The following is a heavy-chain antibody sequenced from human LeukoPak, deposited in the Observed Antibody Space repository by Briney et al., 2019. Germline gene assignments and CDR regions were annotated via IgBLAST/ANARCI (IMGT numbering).Heavy chain of an antibody. Sequence: PSETLSLTCAVYGGSFSGYYWSWIRQPPGKGLEWIGEINHSGSTNYNTSLKSRATISVDTSKNQFSLKLSSVTAADTAVYYCARRPVYCSSTSCAPRAFDYWGQGTLVTVSS. J-gene: IGHJ4*02. CDR1: GGSFSGYY. CDR3: ARRPVYCSSTSCAPRAFDY. D-gene: IGHD2-2*01. V-gene: IGHV4-34*01. CDR2: INHSGST.